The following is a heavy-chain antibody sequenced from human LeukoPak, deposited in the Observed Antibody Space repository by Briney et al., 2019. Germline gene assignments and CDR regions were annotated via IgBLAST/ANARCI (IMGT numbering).Heavy chain of an antibody. CDR1: GFTFSSYE. CDR2: TSSSGSTI. CDR3: ARDGVHYDFWSGYYTAAFDI. D-gene: IGHD3-3*01. Sequence: GGSLRLSCAASGFTFSSYEMNWVRQAPGKGLEWVSYTSSSGSTIYYADSVKGRFTISRDNAKNSLYLQMNSLRAEDTAVYYCARDGVHYDFWSGYYTAAFDIWGQGTMVTVSS. V-gene: IGHV3-48*03. J-gene: IGHJ3*02.